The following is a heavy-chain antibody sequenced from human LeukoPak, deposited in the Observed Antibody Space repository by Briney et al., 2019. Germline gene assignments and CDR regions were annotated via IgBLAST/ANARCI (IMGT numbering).Heavy chain of an antibody. CDR3: ARSEGDYGDYWGYWYFDL. D-gene: IGHD4-17*01. J-gene: IGHJ2*01. Sequence: ASVKVSCKASGGTFSSYAISWVRQAPGQGLEWMGWISAYNGNTNYAQKLQGRVTMTTDTSTSTAYMELRSLRSDDTAVYYCARSEGDYGDYWGYWYFDLWGRGTLVTVSS. V-gene: IGHV1-18*01. CDR2: ISAYNGNT. CDR1: GGTFSSYA.